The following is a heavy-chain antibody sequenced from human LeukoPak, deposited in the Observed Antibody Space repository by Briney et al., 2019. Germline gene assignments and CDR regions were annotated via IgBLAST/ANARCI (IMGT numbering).Heavy chain of an antibody. CDR1: GFTFSSYW. Sequence: GGSLRLSCAASGFTFSSYWMSWVRQAPGKGLEWVANIKQDGSEKYYVDSVKGRFTISRDNAKNSLYLQMNSLRDEDTAVYYCARDVGLYGDPYYFDYWGQGTLVTVSS. J-gene: IGHJ4*02. V-gene: IGHV3-7*01. CDR3: ARDVGLYGDPYYFDY. D-gene: IGHD4-17*01. CDR2: IKQDGSEK.